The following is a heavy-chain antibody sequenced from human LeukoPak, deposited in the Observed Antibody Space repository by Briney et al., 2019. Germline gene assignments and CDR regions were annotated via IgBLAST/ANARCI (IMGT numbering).Heavy chain of an antibody. CDR1: GYSFTSYG. J-gene: IGHJ4*02. Sequence: ASVKVSCKASGYSFTSYGITWVRRAPGQGLERMGWITTYNGKTNYAQNFQTRVTMTTDTSTNTAYMELRSLRSDDTAVYYCARGINYDLLTGYSEGFDFWGQGTPVTVSS. CDR2: ITTYNGKT. CDR3: ARGINYDLLTGYSEGFDF. V-gene: IGHV1-18*01. D-gene: IGHD3-9*01.